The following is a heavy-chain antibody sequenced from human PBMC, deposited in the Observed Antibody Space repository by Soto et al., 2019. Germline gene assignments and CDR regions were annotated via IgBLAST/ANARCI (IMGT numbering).Heavy chain of an antibody. CDR1: GLTFSHCS. Sequence: EGQVVESGGGLVQSGGSLRLSCVFSGLTFSHCSMNWVRQAPGKGLEWISYINTGSTTIKYADSVEGRFTISRDNGKNSLYLQMNSLSAEDTAVYYCARECDGWSDRWGQGKVVTVSS. V-gene: IGHV3-48*01. CDR3: ARECDGWSDR. CDR2: INTGSTTI. J-gene: IGHJ5*02.